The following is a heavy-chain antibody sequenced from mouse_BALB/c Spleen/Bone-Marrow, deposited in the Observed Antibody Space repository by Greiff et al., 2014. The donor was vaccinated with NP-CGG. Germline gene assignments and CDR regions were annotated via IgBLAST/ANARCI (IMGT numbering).Heavy chain of an antibody. Sequence: VQLQQSGAELARPGASVKMSCRASGYTSTTNTMHWVKQRPGQGLEWIGYINRSSGYTYYNQKFKDKATLTADKSSSAAYLQLSSLTSEDSAVYYCARVYGNYDAMDYWGQGTSVTVSS. J-gene: IGHJ4*01. CDR2: INRSSGYT. CDR1: GYTSTTNT. D-gene: IGHD2-1*01. CDR3: ARVYGNYDAMDY. V-gene: IGHV1-4*01.